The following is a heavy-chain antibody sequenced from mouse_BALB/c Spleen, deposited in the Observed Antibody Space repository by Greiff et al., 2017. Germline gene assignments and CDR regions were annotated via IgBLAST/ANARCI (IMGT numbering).Heavy chain of an antibody. Sequence: EVQVVESGGGLVQPGGSLRLSCATSGFTFTDYYMSWVRQPPGKALEWLGFIRNKANGYTTEYSASVKGRFTISRDNSQSILYLQMNTLRAEDSATYYCARGAYDGYFDYWGHGTTLTVSS. V-gene: IGHV7-3*02. CDR2: IRNKANGYTT. CDR3: ARGAYDGYFDY. CDR1: GFTFTDYY. J-gene: IGHJ2*01. D-gene: IGHD2-3*01.